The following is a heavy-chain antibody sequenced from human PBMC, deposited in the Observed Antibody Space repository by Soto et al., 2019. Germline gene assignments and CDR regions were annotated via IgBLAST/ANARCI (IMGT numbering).Heavy chain of an antibody. Sequence: PGGSLRLSCAASAFTFSDYYMSWIRQAPGKGLEWVSYISSSGTAIYTADSVKGRFSISRDNAKNSLYLQMNSLRVEDTAVYYCARDRSGSWYGRGYHYYGMDVWGQGTTVTVSS. D-gene: IGHD6-13*01. J-gene: IGHJ6*02. V-gene: IGHV3-11*01. CDR1: AFTFSDYY. CDR2: ISSSGTAI. CDR3: ARDRSGSWYGRGYHYYGMDV.